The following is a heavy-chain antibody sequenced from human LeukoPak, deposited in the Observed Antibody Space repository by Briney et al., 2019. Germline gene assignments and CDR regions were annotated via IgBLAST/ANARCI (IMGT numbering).Heavy chain of an antibody. Sequence: WDPLTLPCTLSGDSISSSSYYGGWIRQPRAKGLVWFVSIYYNGIPYYNPALKSQLTISVDKSNNQSSLKLSSLTGADTAVYDCASGRASFDYWGQGTLVTVSS. V-gene: IGHV4-39*01. J-gene: IGHJ4*02. CDR1: GDSISSSSYY. CDR3: ASGRASFDY. CDR2: IYYNGIP.